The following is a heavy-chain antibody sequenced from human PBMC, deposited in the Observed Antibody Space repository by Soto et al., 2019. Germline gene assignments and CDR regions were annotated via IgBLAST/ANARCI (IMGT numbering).Heavy chain of an antibody. V-gene: IGHV3-64D*06. J-gene: IGHJ6*02. CDR3: ARDWDYYYAMDV. Sequence: GGSLRLSCSASGFTFSSYAMHWVRQAPGKGLEYVSAISGNGGSTYYADSVKGRFTISRDNSKNTLYLQMSSLRSEDTAVYYCARDWDYYYAMDVSYPGPTVTVSS. CDR2: ISGNGGST. D-gene: IGHD3-16*01. CDR1: GFTFSSYA.